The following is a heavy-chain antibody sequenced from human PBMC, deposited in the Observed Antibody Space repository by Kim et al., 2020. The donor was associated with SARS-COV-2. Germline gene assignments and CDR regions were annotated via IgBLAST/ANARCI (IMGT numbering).Heavy chain of an antibody. CDR2: INSVGNTV. CDR1: GFTFSTSE. Sequence: GSLRLSCAASGFTFSTSEMTWVRQAPGKGLEWVSYINSVGNTVYYADSVKGRFTISRDNAKNSLYLQMNSLRAEDTAVYYCARSPKSSGSYWGQGTLVTVSS. V-gene: IGHV3-48*03. J-gene: IGHJ4*02. CDR3: ARSPKSSGSY. D-gene: IGHD3-10*01.